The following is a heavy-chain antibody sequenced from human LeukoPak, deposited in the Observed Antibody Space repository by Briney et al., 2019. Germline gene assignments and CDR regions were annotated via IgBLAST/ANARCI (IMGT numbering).Heavy chain of an antibody. CDR1: GGSISSHY. D-gene: IGHD5-12*01. CDR3: ARVAVDNTKVDY. Sequence: PSETLSLTCTVSGGSISSHYWSWIRQPPGKGLEWIAYLFDGVNTKDNPSPQSRLTLSADTSNNQFSLKLRSVTAADTAVYYCARVAVDNTKVDYWGQGTLVTVSS. V-gene: IGHV4-59*08. J-gene: IGHJ4*02. CDR2: LFDGVNT.